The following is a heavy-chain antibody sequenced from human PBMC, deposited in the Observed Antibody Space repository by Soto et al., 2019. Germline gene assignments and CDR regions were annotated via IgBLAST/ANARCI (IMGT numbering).Heavy chain of an antibody. CDR1: GGSFRDNY. CDR3: ATSFWFGAQPEI. J-gene: IGHJ4*02. V-gene: IGHV4-34*01. CDR2: ISPSGTT. Sequence: QVQLQQWGAGLLKPSETLSLSCAVSGGSFRDNYWTWFRQPPGKGLEWIGEISPSGTTKYTPSLKSRAAISVETSKTQSSLKVTSVTTADTSVYYGATSFWFGAQPEIGGQGTLVTVSS. D-gene: IGHD3-10*01.